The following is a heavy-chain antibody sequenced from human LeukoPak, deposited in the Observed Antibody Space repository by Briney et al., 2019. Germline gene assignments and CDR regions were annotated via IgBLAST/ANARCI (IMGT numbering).Heavy chain of an antibody. D-gene: IGHD5-12*01. J-gene: IGHJ6*02. Sequence: GGSLRLSCAASGFTFSSYSMNWVRQAPGKGLEWVSSISSSSSYIYYADSLKGRFTISRDNAKSSLYLQMNSLRAEDTAVYFCARASYTGYDHNYFYGVDVWGQGTTVTVS. CDR2: ISSSSSYI. V-gene: IGHV3-21*01. CDR3: ARASYTGYDHNYFYGVDV. CDR1: GFTFSSYS.